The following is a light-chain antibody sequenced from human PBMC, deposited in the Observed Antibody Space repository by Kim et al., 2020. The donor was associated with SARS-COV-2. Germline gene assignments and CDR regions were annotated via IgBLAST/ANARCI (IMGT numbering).Light chain of an antibody. V-gene: IGLV2-14*01. CDR1: SGDVGGYNY. Sequence: QSALTQPASVSGSPGQSITISCTGTSGDVGGYNYVSWYQQNPGKAPKHMIYDVSTRPSGVSNRFSGSKSGNTASLTISGLQTEDEADYYCSSYTRSSTYVCGTGTKVTVL. CDR3: SSYTRSSTYV. CDR2: DVS. J-gene: IGLJ1*01.